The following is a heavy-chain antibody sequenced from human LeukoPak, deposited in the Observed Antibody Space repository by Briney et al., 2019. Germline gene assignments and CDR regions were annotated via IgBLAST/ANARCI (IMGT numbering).Heavy chain of an antibody. CDR1: GDSVSSNSVT. CDR2: TYYRSTWYN. Sequence: SQTLSLTCAISGDSVSSNSVTWNWIRQSPSRGLEWLGRTYYRSTWYNDYAVSVRGRITVNPDTSKNQFSLHLNSVTPEDSAVYYCARRLTQYDCFDPWGQGILVTVSS. V-gene: IGHV6-1*01. J-gene: IGHJ5*02. D-gene: IGHD2-2*01. CDR3: ARRLTQYDCFDP.